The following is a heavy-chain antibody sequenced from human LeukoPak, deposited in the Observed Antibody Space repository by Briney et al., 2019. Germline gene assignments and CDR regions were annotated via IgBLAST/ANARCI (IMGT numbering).Heavy chain of an antibody. CDR1: GFTFSSYS. V-gene: IGHV3-48*04. J-gene: IGHJ4*02. CDR2: ISSSSSTI. D-gene: IGHD3-22*01. CDR3: ARRYYDSSGYPVLDH. Sequence: GGSLRLSCAASGFTFSSYSMNWVRQAPGKGLEWVSYISSSSSTIYYADSVKGRFTISRDNAKNSLYLQMNSLRAGDTAVYYCARRYYDSSGYPVLDHWGQGTLVTVSS.